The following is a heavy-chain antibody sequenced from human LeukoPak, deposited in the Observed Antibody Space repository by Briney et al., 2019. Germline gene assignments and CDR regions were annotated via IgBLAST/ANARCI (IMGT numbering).Heavy chain of an antibody. D-gene: IGHD3-22*01. CDR2: IYSGGST. CDR3: ARSSRYYDSSGRDAFDI. Sequence: PGGSLRLSCAASGFTVSSNYMSWVRQAPGKGLEWVSVIYSGGSTYYADSVKGRFTISRDNSKNTLYLQMNSLRAEDTAVYYCARSSRYYDSSGRDAFDIWGQGTMVTVSS. V-gene: IGHV3-66*01. J-gene: IGHJ3*02. CDR1: GFTVSSNY.